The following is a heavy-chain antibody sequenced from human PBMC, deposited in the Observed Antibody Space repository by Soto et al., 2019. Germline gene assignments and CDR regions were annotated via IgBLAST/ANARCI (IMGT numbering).Heavy chain of an antibody. J-gene: IGHJ6*02. V-gene: IGHV3-30*18. Sequence: GGSLRRSCVASGFTFSNYVMHWVRQAPGKGLEWVAVISYDGSNKYYADSVKGRFTISRDNSKNTLYLQMTSLRTEDTALYYCAKLDEGGLQYAYYAMDVWGQGTTVTISS. CDR1: GFTFSNYV. CDR2: ISYDGSNK. D-gene: IGHD2-15*01. CDR3: AKLDEGGLQYAYYAMDV.